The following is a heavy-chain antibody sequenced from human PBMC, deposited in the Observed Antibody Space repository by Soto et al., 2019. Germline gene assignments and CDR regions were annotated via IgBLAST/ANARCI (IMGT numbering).Heavy chain of an antibody. CDR1: GFTFSRYS. J-gene: IGHJ4*02. D-gene: IGHD1-1*01. Sequence: EVQLVESGGGLVQPGGSLRLSCAASGFTFSRYSMNWVRQAPGKGLEWVSNISSSSSTIYYADSVKGRFTISRDNAKNSQYLQMKSLRDEDTAVYYCAREPTLQRFDYWGQGTLVTVSS. CDR2: ISSSSSTI. CDR3: AREPTLQRFDY. V-gene: IGHV3-48*02.